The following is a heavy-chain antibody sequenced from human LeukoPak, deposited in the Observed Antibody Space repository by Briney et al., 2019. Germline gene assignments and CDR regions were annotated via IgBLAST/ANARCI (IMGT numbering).Heavy chain of an antibody. CDR1: GGSFSGYY. J-gene: IGHJ4*02. CDR3: ARVNGGYCSSTSCFYFDY. Sequence: MPSETLSLTCAVYGGSFSGYYWSWIRQPPGKGLEWIGEINHSGSTNYNPSLKSRVTISVGTSKNQFSLKLSSVTAADTAVYYCARVNGGYCSSTSCFYFDYWGQGTLVTVSS. V-gene: IGHV4-34*01. D-gene: IGHD2-2*01. CDR2: INHSGST.